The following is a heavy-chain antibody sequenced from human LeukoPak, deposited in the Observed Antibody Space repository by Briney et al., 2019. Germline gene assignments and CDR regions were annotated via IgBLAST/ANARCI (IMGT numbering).Heavy chain of an antibody. CDR2: ISAYNGNT. CDR1: GYTFTSYG. Sequence: EASVKVSCKASGYTFTSYGISWVRQSPGQGLEWMGWISAYNGNTDYAQKLQGRVTMTTDTSTSTAYMELRSLRSDDTAVYYCVRATYFDYWGQGTLVTVSS. J-gene: IGHJ4*02. CDR3: VRATYFDY. V-gene: IGHV1-18*01.